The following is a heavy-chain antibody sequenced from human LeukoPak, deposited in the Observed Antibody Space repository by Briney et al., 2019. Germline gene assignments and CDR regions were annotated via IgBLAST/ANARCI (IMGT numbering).Heavy chain of an antibody. CDR2: INPNSGGT. CDR1: GYTFTGFY. D-gene: IGHD4-17*01. V-gene: IGHV1-2*02. J-gene: IGHJ4*02. CDR3: ARDSGDSTFDY. Sequence: ASVKVSCKASGYTFTGFYMHWVRQAPGQGLEWMGWINPNSGGTNYAQKFQGRVTMTRDTSISTAYMELSRLRYDDTAVYYCARDSGDSTFDYWGQGTLVTVSS.